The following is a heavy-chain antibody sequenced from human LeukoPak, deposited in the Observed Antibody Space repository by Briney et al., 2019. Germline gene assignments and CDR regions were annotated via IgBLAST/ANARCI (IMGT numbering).Heavy chain of an antibody. CDR2: IIPIFGTA. CDR3: ASYDYGDYQNNNWFDP. CDR1: GGTFSSYA. J-gene: IGHJ5*02. Sequence: GASVKVSCKASGGTFSSYAISWVRQAPGQGLEWMGRIIPIFGTANYAQKFQGRVTITADKSTSTAYMELSSLRSEDTAVYYCASYDYGDYQNNNWFDPWGQGTLVTVSS. V-gene: IGHV1-69*06. D-gene: IGHD4-17*01.